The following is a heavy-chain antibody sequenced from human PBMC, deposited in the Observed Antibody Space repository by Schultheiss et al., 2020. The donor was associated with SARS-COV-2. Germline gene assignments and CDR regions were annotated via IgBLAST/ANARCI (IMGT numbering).Heavy chain of an antibody. CDR2: ISYDGSNK. D-gene: IGHD1-26*01. V-gene: IGHV3-30*03. CDR1: GFTFSSYG. Sequence: GGSLRLSCAASGFTFSSYGMHWVRQAPGKGLEWVAVISYDGSNKYYADSVKGRFTISRHNSKNTLYLQMNSLRAEDTAVYYCARCPGGSWVDYWGQGTTVTVSS. CDR3: ARCPGGSWVDY. J-gene: IGHJ4*03.